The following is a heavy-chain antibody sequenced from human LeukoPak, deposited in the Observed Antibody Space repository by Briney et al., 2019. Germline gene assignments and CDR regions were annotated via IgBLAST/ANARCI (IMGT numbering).Heavy chain of an antibody. D-gene: IGHD6-13*01. CDR2: INPNSGGT. CDR1: GYTFTGYY. Sequence: ASVKVSCKASGYTFTGYYMHWVRQAPGQGLEWMGWINPNSGGTNYARKFQGRVTMTRDTSISTAYMELSRLRSDDTAVYYCAAPGSWSDFDYWGQGTLVTVSS. CDR3: AAPGSWSDFDY. J-gene: IGHJ4*02. V-gene: IGHV1-2*02.